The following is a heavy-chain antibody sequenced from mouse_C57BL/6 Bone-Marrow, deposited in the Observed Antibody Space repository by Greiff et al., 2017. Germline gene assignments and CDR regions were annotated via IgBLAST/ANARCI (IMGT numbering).Heavy chain of an antibody. J-gene: IGHJ2*01. CDR1: GYTFTSYG. V-gene: IGHV1-81*01. CDR2: IYPRSGNT. D-gene: IGHD2-3*01. Sequence: QVQLKESGAELARPGASVKLSCKASGYTFTSYGISWVKQRTGQGLEWIGEIYPRSGNTYYNEKFKGKATLTADKSSSTAYMELRSLTSEDSAVYFCARLLDGYSLDYWGQGTTLTVSS. CDR3: ARLLDGYSLDY.